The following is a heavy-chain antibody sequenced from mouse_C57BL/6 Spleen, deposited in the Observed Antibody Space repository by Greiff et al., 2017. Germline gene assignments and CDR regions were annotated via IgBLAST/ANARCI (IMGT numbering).Heavy chain of an antibody. CDR1: GYTFTSYW. CDR2: IHPNSGST. J-gene: IGHJ1*03. V-gene: IGHV1-64*01. D-gene: IGHD1-1*01. CDR3: ARDYYGSSYWYFDV. Sequence: VQLQQPGAELVKPGASVKLSCKASGYTFTSYWMHWVKQRPGQGLEWIGMIHPNSGSTNYNEKFKSKATLTVDKSSSTAYMQLSSLTSEDSAVYDWARDYYGSSYWYFDVWGTGTTVTVSS.